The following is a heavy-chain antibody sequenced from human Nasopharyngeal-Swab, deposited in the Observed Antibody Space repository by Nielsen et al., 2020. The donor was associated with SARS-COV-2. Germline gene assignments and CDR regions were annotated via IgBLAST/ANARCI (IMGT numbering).Heavy chain of an antibody. J-gene: IGHJ2*01. CDR2: MYYSGST. CDR3: ARPGGSGDPYWYFEL. Sequence: SETLSLTCSVSGDSIISYYWSWIRQPPGKGLEWIGYMYYSGSTSHHPSLKSRLTISVDTSKNQISLKLTSVTAADTAVYYCARPGGSGDPYWYFELWGRGTLVTVSS. V-gene: IGHV4-59*01. CDR1: GDSIISYY. D-gene: IGHD3-16*01.